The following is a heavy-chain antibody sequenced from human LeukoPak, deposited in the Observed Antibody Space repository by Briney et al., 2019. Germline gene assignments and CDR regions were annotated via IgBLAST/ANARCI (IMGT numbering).Heavy chain of an antibody. V-gene: IGHV3-7*03. CDR2: INHSGNVN. CDR1: GFTFSSYW. J-gene: IGHJ4*02. D-gene: IGHD2-2*02. Sequence: PGGSLRLSCAASGFTFSSYWMNWARQAPGKGLEWVASINHSGNVNYYVDSVKGRFTISRDNAKNSLYLQMSNLRAEDTAVYYCAKCSSTSCYIFDYWGQGTLVTVSS. CDR3: AKCSSTSCYIFDY.